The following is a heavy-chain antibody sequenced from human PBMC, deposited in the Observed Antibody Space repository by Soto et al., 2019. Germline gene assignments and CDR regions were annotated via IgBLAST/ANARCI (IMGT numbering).Heavy chain of an antibody. CDR3: ARDGVDGGYCTNGVCHPDNNCFDP. Sequence: ASVKVSCKASGYTFTGYYMHWVRQAPGQGLEWMGWINPNSGGTNYAQKFQGWVTMTRDTSISTAYMELSRLRSDDTAVYYCARDGVDGGYCTNGVCHPDNNCFDPWGQGTLVTVSS. CDR1: GYTFTGYY. D-gene: IGHD2-8*01. CDR2: INPNSGGT. V-gene: IGHV1-2*04. J-gene: IGHJ5*02.